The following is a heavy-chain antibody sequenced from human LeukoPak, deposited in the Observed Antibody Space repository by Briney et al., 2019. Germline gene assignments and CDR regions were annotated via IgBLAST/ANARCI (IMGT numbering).Heavy chain of an antibody. CDR1: GYSINSGYC. CDR2: IYHSGST. Sequence: SEPLSLPCAVSGYSINSGYCWGWVRQPPGKGLEWLGSIYHSGSTYYNPSLKSRVTISVDTSKNQFSLKLSSVTAADTAVYYCARVATTTNPPQRPFDYWGQGTLVTVSS. CDR3: ARVATTTNPPQRPFDY. D-gene: IGHD5-12*01. V-gene: IGHV4-38-2*01. J-gene: IGHJ4*02.